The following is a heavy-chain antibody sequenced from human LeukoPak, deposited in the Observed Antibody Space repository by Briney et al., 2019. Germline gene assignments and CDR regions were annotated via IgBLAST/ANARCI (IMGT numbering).Heavy chain of an antibody. D-gene: IGHD6-19*01. CDR2: ISYDGSNK. CDR1: GFTFSSFG. CDR3: SGIAVAGTDFDY. V-gene: IGHV3-30*03. J-gene: IGHJ4*02. Sequence: GGSLRLSCAASGFTFSSFGMHWVRQAPGKGLEWVAVISYDGSNKYYADSVEGRFTISRDNSKNTLYLQMNSLRAEDTAVYYCSGIAVAGTDFDYWGQGTLVTVSS.